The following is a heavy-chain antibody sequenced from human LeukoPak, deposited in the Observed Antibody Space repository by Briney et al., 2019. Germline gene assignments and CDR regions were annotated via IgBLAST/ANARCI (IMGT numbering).Heavy chain of an antibody. CDR1: GGSISSSSYY. CDR3: AREYGDQGTRNFDY. D-gene: IGHD4-17*01. V-gene: IGHV4-39*01. J-gene: IGHJ4*02. Sequence: KSSETLSLTCTVSGGSISSSSYYWGWIRQPPGKGLEWIGSIYYSGSTYYNPSLKSRVTISVDTSKNQFSLKLSSVTAADTAVYYCAREYGDQGTRNFDYWGQGGLVTVSS. CDR2: IYYSGST.